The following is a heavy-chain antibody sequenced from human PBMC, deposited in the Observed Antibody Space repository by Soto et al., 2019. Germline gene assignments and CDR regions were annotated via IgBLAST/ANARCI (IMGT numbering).Heavy chain of an antibody. D-gene: IGHD3-3*01. V-gene: IGHV3-30-3*01. Sequence: PGESLKISCAASGFTFSSYAMHWVRQAPGKGLEWVAVISYDGSNKYYADSVKGRFTISRDNSKNTLYLQMNSLRAEDTAVYYCARDKGEWYYDFWSGYYYFDYWGQGTLVTVSS. CDR2: ISYDGSNK. J-gene: IGHJ4*02. CDR1: GFTFSSYA. CDR3: ARDKGEWYYDFWSGYYYFDY.